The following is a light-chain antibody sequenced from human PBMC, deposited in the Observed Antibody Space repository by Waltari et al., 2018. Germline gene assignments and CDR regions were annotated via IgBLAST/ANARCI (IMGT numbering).Light chain of an antibody. CDR2: AAS. CDR3: QQLNSYPPT. J-gene: IGKJ3*01. CDR1: QGISSY. Sequence: DIQLTQSPSFLSASVGDRVTITGRASQGISSYLAWYQPKPGKAPKLLIYAASTLQSGVPSRFSGSGSGTEFTLTISSLQPEDFATYYCQQLNSYPPTFGPGTKVDIK. V-gene: IGKV1-9*01.